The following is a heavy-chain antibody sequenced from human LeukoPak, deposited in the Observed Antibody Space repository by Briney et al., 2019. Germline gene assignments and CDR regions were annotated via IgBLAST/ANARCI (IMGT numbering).Heavy chain of an antibody. J-gene: IGHJ4*02. CDR1: GFTFSDYY. CDR2: ISSSGSTI. D-gene: IGHD3-22*01. CDR3: ARVMYYYDSSGQTYYFDY. Sequence: GGSLRLSCAASGFTFSDYYMSWIRQAPGKGLEWVSYISSSGSTIYYADSVKGRFTISRDNAKNSLYLQMNSLIAEGTAVYYCARVMYYYDSSGQTYYFDYWGQGTLVTVSS. V-gene: IGHV3-11*04.